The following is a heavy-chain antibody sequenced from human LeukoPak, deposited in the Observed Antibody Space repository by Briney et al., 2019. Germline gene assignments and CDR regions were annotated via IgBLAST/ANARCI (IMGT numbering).Heavy chain of an antibody. CDR3: ARDQRWLQSPGVDY. J-gene: IGHJ4*02. Sequence: GGSLRLSCAAPGFTFSSYSMNWVRQAPGKGLEWVSSISSSSSYIYYADSVKGRFTISRDNAKNSLYLQMNSLRAEDTAVYYCARDQRWLQSPGVDYWGQGTLVTVSS. V-gene: IGHV3-21*01. CDR1: GFTFSSYS. CDR2: ISSSSSYI. D-gene: IGHD5-24*01.